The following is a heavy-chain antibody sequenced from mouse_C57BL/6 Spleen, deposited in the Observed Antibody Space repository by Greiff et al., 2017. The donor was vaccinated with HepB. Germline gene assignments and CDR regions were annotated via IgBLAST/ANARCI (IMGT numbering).Heavy chain of an antibody. CDR2: ISSGGDYI. CDR3: TRDEISYYYGSSPSWYFDV. D-gene: IGHD1-1*01. J-gene: IGHJ1*03. CDR1: GFTFSSYA. Sequence: VQLKESGEGLVKPGGSLKLSCAASGFTFSSYAMSWVRQTPEKRLEWVAYISSGGDYIYYADTVKGRFTISRDNARNTLYLQMSSLKSEDTAMYYCTRDEISYYYGSSPSWYFDVWGTGTTVTVSS. V-gene: IGHV5-9-1*02.